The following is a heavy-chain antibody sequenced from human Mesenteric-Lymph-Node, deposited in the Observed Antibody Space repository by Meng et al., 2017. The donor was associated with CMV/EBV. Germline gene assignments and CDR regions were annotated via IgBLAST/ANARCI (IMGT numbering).Heavy chain of an antibody. J-gene: IGHJ6*02. Sequence: SLKISCAASGFSFSSHYMTWVRQAPGKGLEWVSGISWNSGSIGYADSVKGRFTISRDNAKNSLYLQMNSLRAEDTAVYYCARGDGEWLLYYYYYGMDVWGQGTTVTVSS. CDR1: GFSFSSHY. CDR3: ARGDGEWLLYYYYYGMDV. D-gene: IGHD3-3*01. V-gene: IGHV3-9*01. CDR2: ISWNSGSI.